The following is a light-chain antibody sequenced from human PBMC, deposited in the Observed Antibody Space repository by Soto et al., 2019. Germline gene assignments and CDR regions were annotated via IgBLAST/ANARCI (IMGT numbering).Light chain of an antibody. J-gene: IGKJ4*01. CDR2: WAS. V-gene: IGKV4-1*01. CDR1: QSVLYSSNNNNC. Sequence: DIVMTQSPDSLAVSLGERATINCKSSQSVLYSSNNNNCLAWYQQKPGQPPKLLIYWASTRESGVPDRFSGSGSGTDFTLTISSLQAEDVAVYYCQQYYSNPLTFGGGTKVEIK. CDR3: QQYYSNPLT.